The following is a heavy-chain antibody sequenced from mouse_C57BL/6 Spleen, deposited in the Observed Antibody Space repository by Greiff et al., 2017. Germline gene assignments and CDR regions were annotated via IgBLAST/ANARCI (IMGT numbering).Heavy chain of an antibody. CDR2: IDPEDGET. J-gene: IGHJ4*01. Sequence: VQLQQSGAELVKPGASVKLSCTASGFNIKDYYMHWVKQRTEQGLEWIGRIDPEDGETKYAPKFQGKATITADTSSNTAYLQLSSLTSEDTAFYYFAPYYGSSYDAMDYGGQGTSVTVSS. CDR1: GFNIKDYY. D-gene: IGHD1-1*01. CDR3: APYYGSSYDAMDY. V-gene: IGHV14-2*01.